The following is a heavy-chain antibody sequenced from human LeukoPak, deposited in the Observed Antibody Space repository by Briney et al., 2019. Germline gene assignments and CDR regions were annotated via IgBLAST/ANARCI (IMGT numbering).Heavy chain of an antibody. J-gene: IGHJ5*02. CDR1: RYTFTIYG. CDR3: ARSLLLWFGEPPLGWFDP. D-gene: IGHD3-10*01. V-gene: IGHV1-18*01. Sequence: ASVKVSSKASRYTFTIYGMSWVRQAPGQGREWMGWISADNGNTNYAQKLQGRVTMTTDTSTSTAYMELRSLRSDDTAVYYCARSLLLWFGEPPLGWFDPWGQGTLVTVSS. CDR2: ISADNGNT.